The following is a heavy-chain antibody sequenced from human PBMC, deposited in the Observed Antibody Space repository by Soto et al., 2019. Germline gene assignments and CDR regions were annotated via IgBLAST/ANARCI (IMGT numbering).Heavy chain of an antibody. Sequence: GASVKVSCKASGYTFTSYGISWVRQAPGQGLEWMGWISAYNGNTNYAQKFQGRVTITADESTSTAYMELSSLRSEDTAVYYCARDRGGSYRYYYYYGMDVWGQGTTVTVSS. CDR3: ARDRGGSYRYYYYYGMDV. CDR1: GYTFTSYG. V-gene: IGHV1-18*01. J-gene: IGHJ6*02. D-gene: IGHD1-26*01. CDR2: ISAYNGNT.